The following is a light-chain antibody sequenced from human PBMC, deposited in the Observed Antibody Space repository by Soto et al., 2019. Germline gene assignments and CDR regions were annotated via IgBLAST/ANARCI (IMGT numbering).Light chain of an antibody. CDR3: QHRSNWPPT. Sequence: EIVLTQSPATLSLSPGERATLSCRASQSVGSYLAWYQHKPGQAPRLLIYDASNRATGVPARFSGSGSATDFTLTISILEPEDFAVYYCQHRSNWPPTFGGGTKVEIK. CDR1: QSVGSY. V-gene: IGKV3-11*01. J-gene: IGKJ4*01. CDR2: DAS.